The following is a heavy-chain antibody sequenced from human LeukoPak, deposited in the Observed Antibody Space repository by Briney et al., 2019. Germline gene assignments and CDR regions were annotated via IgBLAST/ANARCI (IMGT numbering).Heavy chain of an antibody. D-gene: IGHD3-3*01. CDR3: ARDGNYDFWSGYYGGYFDY. Sequence: KAGGSLRLSCAASGFTFSSYSMNWVRQAPGKGLEWVSSISSSSSYIYYADSAKGRFTISRDNAKNSLYLQMNSLRAEDTAVYYCARDGNYDFWSGYYGGYFDYWGQGTLVTVSS. J-gene: IGHJ4*02. CDR1: GFTFSSYS. V-gene: IGHV3-21*01. CDR2: ISSSSSYI.